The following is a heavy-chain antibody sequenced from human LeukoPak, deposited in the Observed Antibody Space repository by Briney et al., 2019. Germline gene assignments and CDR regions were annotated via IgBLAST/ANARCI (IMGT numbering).Heavy chain of an antibody. V-gene: IGHV1-18*01. CDR2: ISAYNGNT. J-gene: IGHJ4*02. CDR3: ARENVVVPAAKVFDY. D-gene: IGHD2-2*01. Sequence: ASVNVSCKASGYTFTSYGISWVRQAPGQGLEWMGWISAYNGNTNYAQKLQGRVTMTTDTSTSTAYMELRSLRSDDTAVYYCARENVVVPAAKVFDYWGQGTLVTVSS. CDR1: GYTFTSYG.